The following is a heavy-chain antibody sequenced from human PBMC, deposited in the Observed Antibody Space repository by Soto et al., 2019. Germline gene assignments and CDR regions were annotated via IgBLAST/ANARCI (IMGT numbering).Heavy chain of an antibody. D-gene: IGHD2-21*02. Sequence: ASVKVSCKASGGTFSSYAISWVRQAPGQGLEWMGGIIPIFGTADYAQKFQGRVTITADESTSTAYMELSSLRSEDTAVYYCARAPPSIAYCGGDCLGSYYFDYWGQGTLVTGSS. J-gene: IGHJ4*02. CDR2: IIPIFGTA. CDR3: ARAPPSIAYCGGDCLGSYYFDY. V-gene: IGHV1-69*13. CDR1: GGTFSSYA.